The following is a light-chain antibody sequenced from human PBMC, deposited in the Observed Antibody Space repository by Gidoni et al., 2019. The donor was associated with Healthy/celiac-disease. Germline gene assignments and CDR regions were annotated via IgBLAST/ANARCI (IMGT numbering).Light chain of an antibody. J-gene: IGKJ2*01. CDR1: QSLLHSNGYNS. Sequence: IVLTPSLLSLPVTPGEPASISCRSSQSLLHSNGYNSLEWYLQKPGQCPQLLIYLGSNRASGVPDRSSSSGSGTDFTLKISRVEAEDDGVYYCMQARQTTMYTFGQGTKLEIK. V-gene: IGKV2-28*01. CDR3: MQARQTTMYT. CDR2: LGS.